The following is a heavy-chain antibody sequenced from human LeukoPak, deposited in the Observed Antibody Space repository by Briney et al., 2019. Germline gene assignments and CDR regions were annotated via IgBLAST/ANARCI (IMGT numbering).Heavy chain of an antibody. CDR3: ARGRSNYYGMDV. J-gene: IGHJ6*02. Sequence: PSETLSLTCTVFGGSISSSHWWTWVRHSPGKGLEWIGEVYHSGNTNYSPSLKSRVTMSVDTSKNLFSLKVSSVTAADTAVYYCARGRSNYYGMDVWGQGTTVTVSS. D-gene: IGHD1-26*01. CDR1: GGSISSSHW. V-gene: IGHV4-4*02. CDR2: VYHSGNT.